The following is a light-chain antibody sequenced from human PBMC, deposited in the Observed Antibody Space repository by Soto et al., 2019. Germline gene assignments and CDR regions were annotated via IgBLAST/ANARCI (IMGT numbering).Light chain of an antibody. CDR1: KSIGTW. CDR2: DAS. Sequence: DIQSTQAPSTLSAPAGDRVTLFCLASKSIGTWLAWYQLRPGTAPNLLISDASNLKSGVPSRFSGSASATDFTLTIDRLHPDVFATDDCQHYSRFSTVCQGTKVDIK. V-gene: IGKV1-5*02. CDR3: QHYSRFST. J-gene: IGKJ1*01.